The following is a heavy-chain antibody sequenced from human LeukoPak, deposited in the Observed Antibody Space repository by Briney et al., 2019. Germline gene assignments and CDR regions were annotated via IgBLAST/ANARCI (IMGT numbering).Heavy chain of an antibody. V-gene: IGHV3-21*01. D-gene: IGHD1-14*01. Sequence: GGSLRLSCAASRFTFSRYAMSWVRQPPGKGLEWISAISGSATDTYYADSVKGRFTISRDNAKNSLYLQMNSLRAEDTAVYYCARVAVFSLDYWGQGTLVTVSS. CDR3: ARVAVFSLDY. J-gene: IGHJ4*02. CDR2: ISGSATDT. CDR1: RFTFSRYA.